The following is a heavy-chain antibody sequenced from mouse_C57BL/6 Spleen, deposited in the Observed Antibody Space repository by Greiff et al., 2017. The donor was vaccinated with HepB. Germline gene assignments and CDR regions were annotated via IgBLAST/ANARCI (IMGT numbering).Heavy chain of an antibody. D-gene: IGHD1-1*01. CDR2: IYPGDGDT. CDR3: ARGGITTVGYAMDY. CDR1: GYAFSSSW. V-gene: IGHV1-82*01. J-gene: IGHJ4*01. Sequence: QVQLQQSGPELVKPGASVKISCKASGYAFSSSWMNWVKQRPGKGLEWIGRIYPGDGDTNYNGKFKGKATLTADKSSSTAYMQLSSLTSEDSAVYCCARGGITTVGYAMDYWGQGTSVTVSS.